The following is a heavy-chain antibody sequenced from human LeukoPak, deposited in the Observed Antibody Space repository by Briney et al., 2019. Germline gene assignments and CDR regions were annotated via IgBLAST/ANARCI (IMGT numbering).Heavy chain of an antibody. CDR3: ARDSRITIFGVVIDYFDY. J-gene: IGHJ4*02. CDR1: GFTFTIFG. CDR2: IDARSGIT. V-gene: IGHV3-48*01. Sequence: GGSLRLSCAASGFTFTIFGLNWVRQAPGKGPEWVSYIDARSGITYYADSVQGRFTLSRDNARESVFLQMDSLRSDDTAVYYCARDSRITIFGVVIDYFDYWGQGTLVTVSS. D-gene: IGHD3-3*01.